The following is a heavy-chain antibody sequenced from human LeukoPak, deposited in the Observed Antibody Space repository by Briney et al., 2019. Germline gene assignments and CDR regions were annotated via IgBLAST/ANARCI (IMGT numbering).Heavy chain of an antibody. V-gene: IGHV1-18*01. CDR1: GYNFASFD. Sequence: ASVKLSCKASGYNFASFDINWVRQAPGQGLEWMGWISTYNGNTNYAQKVQGRVTMTTDTSTSTAYMELRSLRSDDTAIYFCAISYNYPTSEYAGNDAFDICGQGTLVTVS. CDR2: ISTYNGNT. D-gene: IGHD3-22*01. CDR3: AISYNYPTSEYAGNDAFDI. J-gene: IGHJ3*02.